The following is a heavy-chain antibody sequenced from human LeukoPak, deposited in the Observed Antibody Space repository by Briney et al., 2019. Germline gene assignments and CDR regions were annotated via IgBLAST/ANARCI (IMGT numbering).Heavy chain of an antibody. J-gene: IGHJ6*03. CDR3: ARTDYYYGSRSYMGQKYYYYYMDV. CDR2: INPNSGGT. V-gene: IGHV1-2*02. CDR1: GYAFTGYY. D-gene: IGHD3-10*01. Sequence: ASVKVSCKASGYAFTGYYLHWVRQAPGQGLEWMGWINPNSGGTNCAQKFQGRVTMTRDTSLSTAYMELRRLRSDDTAVYYCARTDYYYGSRSYMGQKYYYYYMDVWGKGTTVTVSS.